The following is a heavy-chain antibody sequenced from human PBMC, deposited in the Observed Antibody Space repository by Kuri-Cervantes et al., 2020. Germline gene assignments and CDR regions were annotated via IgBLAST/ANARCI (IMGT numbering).Heavy chain of an antibody. D-gene: IGHD4-17*01. CDR1: GFTFSSYA. CDR3: ARDLLYGDYVFDY. J-gene: IGHJ4*02. Sequence: GESLKISCAASGFTFSSYAMSWVRQAPGKGLEWVSAISGSGGSTYYADSVKGRFTISRDNPKNTLYLQLSTLRAEDTAMYYCARDLLYGDYVFDYWGQGTLVTDSS. CDR2: ISGSGGST. V-gene: IGHV3-23*01.